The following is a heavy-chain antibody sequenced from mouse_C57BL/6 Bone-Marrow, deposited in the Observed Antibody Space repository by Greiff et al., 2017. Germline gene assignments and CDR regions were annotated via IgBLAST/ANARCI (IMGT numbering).Heavy chain of an antibody. D-gene: IGHD1-1*01. CDR2: IDPENGDT. J-gene: IGHJ2*01. CDR3: TLITTVVAL. CDR1: GFNIKDDY. Sequence: VQLKESGAELVRPGASVKLSCTASGFNIKDDYMHWVKQRPEQGLEWIGWIDPENGDTEYASKFQGKATITADTSSNTAYLQLSSLTSEDTAVYYCTLITTVVALGGQGTTLTVSS. V-gene: IGHV14-4*01.